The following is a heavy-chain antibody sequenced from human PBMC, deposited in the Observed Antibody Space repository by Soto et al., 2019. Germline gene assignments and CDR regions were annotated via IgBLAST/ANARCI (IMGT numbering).Heavy chain of an antibody. CDR2: ISYDGSNK. Sequence: QVQLVESGGGVVQPGRSLRLSCAASGFTFSSYGMHWVRQAPGKGLEWVAVISYDGSNKYYADSVKGRFTISRDNSKNTLYRQMNSLRAEDTAVYYCAKPARYNWNVNWFDPWGQGTLVTVSS. CDR3: AKPARYNWNVNWFDP. V-gene: IGHV3-30*18. CDR1: GFTFSSYG. J-gene: IGHJ5*02. D-gene: IGHD1-20*01.